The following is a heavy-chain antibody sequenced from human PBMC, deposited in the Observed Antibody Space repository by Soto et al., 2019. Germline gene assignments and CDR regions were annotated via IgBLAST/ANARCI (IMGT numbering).Heavy chain of an antibody. CDR3: ARGAWDIVVVPAAKPLDY. CDR2: ISSSSSTI. D-gene: IGHD2-2*02. Sequence: EVQLVESGGGLVQPGGSLRLSCAASGFTFSSYSMNWVRQAPGKGLEWVSYISSSSSTIYYADSVKGRFTISRDNAKNSLYLQMNSLRDEDTAVYYCARGAWDIVVVPAAKPLDYWSQGTLVTVSS. CDR1: GFTFSSYS. J-gene: IGHJ4*02. V-gene: IGHV3-48*02.